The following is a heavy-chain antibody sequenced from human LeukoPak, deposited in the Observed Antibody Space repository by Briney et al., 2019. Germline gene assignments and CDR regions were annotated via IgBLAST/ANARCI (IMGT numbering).Heavy chain of an antibody. Sequence: KPSETLSLACTVSGGSISSGGYYWSWIRQHPGKGLEWIGYIYYSGNAYYNPSLKSRVTISVDTSKNQFSLKLSSVTAADTAVYYCAGAGYDSSGYSTYYFDYWGQGTLVTVSS. V-gene: IGHV4-31*03. CDR1: GGSISSGGYY. J-gene: IGHJ4*02. D-gene: IGHD3-22*01. CDR2: IYYSGNA. CDR3: AGAGYDSSGYSTYYFDY.